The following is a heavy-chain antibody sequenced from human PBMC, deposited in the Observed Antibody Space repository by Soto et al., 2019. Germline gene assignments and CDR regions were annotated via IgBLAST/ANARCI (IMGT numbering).Heavy chain of an antibody. CDR2: MHYSGNN. D-gene: IGHD3-10*01. CDR3: ARHLGLSMAN. Sequence: QVQLQESGPGLVKPSETLSLTCIVSGGSISSYYWCWIRQPPGKGLEWIGYMHYSGNNKYNPSLNSRLTIVVDAPKNQFFLRRSSVPAADTAVDYGARHLGLSMANWGQGTLVNVSS. V-gene: IGHV4-59*08. CDR1: GGSISSYY. J-gene: IGHJ4*02.